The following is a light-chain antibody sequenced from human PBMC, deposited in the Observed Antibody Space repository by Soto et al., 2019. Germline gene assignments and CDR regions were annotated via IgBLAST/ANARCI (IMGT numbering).Light chain of an antibody. CDR2: DSS. J-gene: IGKJ1*01. CDR1: QGISTS. V-gene: IGKV1-39*01. CDR3: QQSYNVPWT. Sequence: DIQLTQSPPSLPASVGDRVTITCRASQGISTSLNWYQTRPGKAPKVLIYDSSRLKSGVASRFSGSGSGTEFTLTISSLQPEDFATYYCQQSYNVPWTFGQGTKVDTK.